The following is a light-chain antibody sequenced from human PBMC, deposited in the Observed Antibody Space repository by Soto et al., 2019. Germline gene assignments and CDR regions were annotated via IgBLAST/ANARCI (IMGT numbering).Light chain of an antibody. CDR1: SSDVGGYNY. CDR3: SSYTSRSTLDYV. V-gene: IGLV2-14*01. Sequence: QSVLTQPASVSGSPGQSITISCTGTSSDVGGYNYVSWYQQHPGKAPKLRIYEVSNRPSGVSNRFSGSKSGNTASLTISGLQAEDEADYYCSSYTSRSTLDYVFGSGTKVTVL. J-gene: IGLJ1*01. CDR2: EVS.